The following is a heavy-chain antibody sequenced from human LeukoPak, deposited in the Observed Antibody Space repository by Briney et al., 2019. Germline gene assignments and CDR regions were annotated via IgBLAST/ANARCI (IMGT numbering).Heavy chain of an antibody. CDR1: GYTFTGYY. CDR2: INPNSGGT. D-gene: IGHD2-15*01. CDR3: AREQVVAYYFDY. V-gene: IGHV1-2*02. J-gene: IGHJ4*02. Sequence: RASVKVSCKASGYTFTGYYMHWVRQAPGQGLEWMGWINPNSGGTNYAQKFQGRVTMTRDTSISTVYMELSSLRSEDTAVYYCAREQVVAYYFDYWGQGTLVTVSS.